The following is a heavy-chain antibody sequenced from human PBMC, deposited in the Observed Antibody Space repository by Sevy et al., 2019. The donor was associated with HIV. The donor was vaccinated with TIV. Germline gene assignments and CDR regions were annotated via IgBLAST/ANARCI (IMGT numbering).Heavy chain of an antibody. CDR3: ARVTPNYDFWSGSRGNWFDP. D-gene: IGHD3-3*01. CDR2: SYTSGST. V-gene: IGHV4-61*02. J-gene: IGHJ5*02. Sequence: SETLSLTCTVSGGSISSGSYYWSWIRQPAGEGLEWIGRSYTSGSTNYNPSLKSRVTMSVDTSKNQFSLKLSSVTAAETAMYYCARVTPNYDFWSGSRGNWFDPWGQGTLVTVS. CDR1: GGSISSGSYY.